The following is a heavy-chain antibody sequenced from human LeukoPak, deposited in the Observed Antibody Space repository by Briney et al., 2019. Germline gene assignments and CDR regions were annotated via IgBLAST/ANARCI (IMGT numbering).Heavy chain of an antibody. CDR2: IKGDGSYI. D-gene: IGHD2-15*01. V-gene: IGHV3-74*01. CDR1: GFSFSSYW. CDR3: ARDWCGGGSCYYFDH. Sequence: GGSLRLSCAASGFSFSSYWMHWVRQAPGKGLVWVSRIKGDGSYITYADSVKGRFTISRDNARNTLYLQMNSLRADDTAVYYCARDWCGGGSCYYFDHWGQGTLVTVSS. J-gene: IGHJ4*02.